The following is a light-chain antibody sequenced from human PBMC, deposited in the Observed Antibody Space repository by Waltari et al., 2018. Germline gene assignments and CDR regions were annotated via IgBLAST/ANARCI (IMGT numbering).Light chain of an antibody. V-gene: IGKV3-15*01. CDR2: STS. CDR1: QSIRNN. Sequence: EIVMTQSPATLSVSPGESATLSCRASQSIRNNLAWYQQKPGQAPRLLIHSTSIWAPGIPTRFNGSGSGTEFTLSISSLQSEDFASYYCQQTSSTPFTFGGGTNVEIK. CDR3: QQTSSTPFT. J-gene: IGKJ4*01.